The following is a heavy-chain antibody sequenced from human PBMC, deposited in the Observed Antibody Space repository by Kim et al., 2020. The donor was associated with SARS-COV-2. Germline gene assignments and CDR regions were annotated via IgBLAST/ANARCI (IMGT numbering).Heavy chain of an antibody. V-gene: IGHV3-9*01. CDR3: VKDNGGGKSVLEDPS. CDR2: ISWNSGSI. D-gene: IGHD2-15*01. J-gene: IGHJ5*01. CDR1: GFTFDDYA. Sequence: GGSLRLSCAASGFTFDDYAMHWVRQAPGKGLEWISGISWNSGSIGYADSVKGRFTISRDNTKNSLYLQMNSLRAEDTALYYCVKDNGGGKSVLEDPSW.